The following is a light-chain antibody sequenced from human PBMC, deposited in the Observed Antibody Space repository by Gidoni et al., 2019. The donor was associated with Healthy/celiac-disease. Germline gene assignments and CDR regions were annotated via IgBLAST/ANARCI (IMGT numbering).Light chain of an antibody. J-gene: IGLJ2*01. CDR1: RSIIGSNT. Sequence: QSVLTQPPSASGTPGQRVPIPCSGYRSIIGSNTVNWYQQLPGTAPNLLIYSNNQRPSGVPDRFSGSESDTSASLAISGLQSEDEADYYCAAWDDSLNGHVFGGGTKLTVL. CDR2: SNN. CDR3: AAWDDSLNGHV. V-gene: IGLV1-44*01.